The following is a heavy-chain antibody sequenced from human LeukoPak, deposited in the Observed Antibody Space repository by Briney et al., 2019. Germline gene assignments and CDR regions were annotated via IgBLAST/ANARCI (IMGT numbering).Heavy chain of an antibody. Sequence: SETLSLTCTVSGGSISSYYWSWIRQPPGKGLEWIGYIYYSGSTNYNPSLKSRVTISVDTSKNQFSLKLSSVTAADTAVYYCARHGSYYYYYYGMDVWGQGTTVTVSS. D-gene: IGHD2-2*03. CDR2: IYYSGST. J-gene: IGHJ6*02. CDR1: GGSISSYY. V-gene: IGHV4-59*08. CDR3: ARHGSYYYYYYGMDV.